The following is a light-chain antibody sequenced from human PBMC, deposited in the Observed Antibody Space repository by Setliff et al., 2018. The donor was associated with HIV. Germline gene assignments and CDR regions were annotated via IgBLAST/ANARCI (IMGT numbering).Light chain of an antibody. V-gene: IGLV2-23*02. CDR1: SSDVGGYNY. J-gene: IGLJ1*01. CDR3: CSYAGSSTPYV. Sequence: QSALAQPASVSGSPGQSITISCTGTSSDVGGYNYVSWYQQHPGKAPKLRIYDVTKRPSGVSNRFSGSKSGNTASLTISGLQAEDEADYYCCSYAGSSTPYVFGTGTKVNVL. CDR2: DVT.